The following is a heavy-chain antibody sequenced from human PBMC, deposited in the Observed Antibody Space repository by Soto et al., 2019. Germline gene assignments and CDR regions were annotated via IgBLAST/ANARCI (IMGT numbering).Heavy chain of an antibody. CDR1: GGTFSSYA. CDR2: IIPIFGTA. J-gene: IGHJ5*02. D-gene: IGHD6-13*01. CDR3: ARYYSSSWYDWFDP. Sequence: GASVKVSCKASGGTFSSYAISWVRQAPGQGLEWTGGIIPIFGTANYAQKFQGRVTITADESTSTAYMELSSLRSEDTAVYYCARYYSSSWYDWFDPWGQGTLVTVSS. V-gene: IGHV1-69*13.